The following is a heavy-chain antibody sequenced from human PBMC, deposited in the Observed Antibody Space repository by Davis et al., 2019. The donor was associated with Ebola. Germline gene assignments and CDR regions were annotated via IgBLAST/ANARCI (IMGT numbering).Heavy chain of an antibody. J-gene: IGHJ6*02. Sequence: AASVKVSCKASGYTFTSYDINWVRQATGQGLEWMGWMNPNSGNTGYAQKFQGRVTMTRNTSISTAYMELSSLRSEDTAVYYCARDLSALSYYYYGMDVWGQGTTVTVSS. D-gene: IGHD3-16*02. CDR2: MNPNSGNT. CDR3: ARDLSALSYYYYGMDV. V-gene: IGHV1-8*01. CDR1: GYTFTSYD.